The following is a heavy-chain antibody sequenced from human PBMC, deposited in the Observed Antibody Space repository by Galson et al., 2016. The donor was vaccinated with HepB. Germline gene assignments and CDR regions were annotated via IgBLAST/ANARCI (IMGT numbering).Heavy chain of an antibody. V-gene: IGHV3-23*01. CDR1: GYTFTRDA. CDR2: MSGSSGNT. Sequence: SVRLSCTASGYTFTRDAISWVRQAPGKGLEWISCMSGSSGNTGYAHNVQGRLTITRDNSKNTPYLQLNCLRTDDTAVYYCAKVIRRNRHNFFDPWGQGTLVTVSS. CDR3: AKVIRRNRHNFFDP. D-gene: IGHD5-24*01. J-gene: IGHJ5*02.